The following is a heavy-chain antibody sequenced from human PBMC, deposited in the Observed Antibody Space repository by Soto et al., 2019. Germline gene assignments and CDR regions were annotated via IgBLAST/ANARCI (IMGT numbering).Heavy chain of an antibody. CDR3: AREERMTEYYFDY. J-gene: IGHJ4*02. V-gene: IGHV3-33*01. CDR1: GFTFRRYG. CDR2: IWYDGSNK. Sequence: QVQLVESGGGVVQPGRSLRLSCAASGFTFRRYGMHWVRQAPGKGLEWVAVIWYDGSNKYYADSVKGRFTISRDNSKNTLYLQMNSLRAEDTAVYYCAREERMTEYYFDYWGQGTLVTVSS. D-gene: IGHD2-21*02.